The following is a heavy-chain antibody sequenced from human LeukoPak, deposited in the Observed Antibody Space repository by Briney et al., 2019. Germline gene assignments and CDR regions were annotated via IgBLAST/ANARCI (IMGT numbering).Heavy chain of an antibody. CDR2: ISSSSSYI. CDR3: AREGATTDTDAFDI. Sequence: GGSLRLSCAASGFTFSSYSMNWVRQAPGKGLEWVSSISSSSSYIYYADSVKGRFTISRDNAKNSLYLQMNSLRAEDTAVYYCAREGATTDTDAFDIWGQGTMVTVSS. D-gene: IGHD1-26*01. CDR1: GFTFSSYS. V-gene: IGHV3-21*01. J-gene: IGHJ3*02.